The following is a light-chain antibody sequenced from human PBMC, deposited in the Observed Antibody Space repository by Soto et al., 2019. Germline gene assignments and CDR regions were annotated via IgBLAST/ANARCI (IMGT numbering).Light chain of an antibody. CDR2: EVN. Sequence: QSALTQPASLSGSPGQSITISCTGTSSDIGAYDYVSWFQQHPGKAPKLMISEVNNRPSGVSNRFSGSKSGNTAYLTISGLQVEYEAEYFCFSFTPPRPNLFGPGT. CDR1: SSDIGAYDY. J-gene: IGLJ1*01. V-gene: IGLV2-14*01. CDR3: FSFTPPRPNL.